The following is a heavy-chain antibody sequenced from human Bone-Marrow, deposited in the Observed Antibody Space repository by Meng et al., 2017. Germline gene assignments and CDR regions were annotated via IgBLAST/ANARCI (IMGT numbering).Heavy chain of an antibody. CDR3: ARLDGSGSYYKEEWFDP. CDR2: IKQDGSEK. Sequence: GESLKISCAASGFTFSSYWMSWVRQAPGKGLEWVANIKQDGSEKYYVDSVKGRFTISRDNAKNSLYLQMNSLRAEDTAVYYCARLDGSGSYYKEEWFDPWGQGTLVTVSS. V-gene: IGHV3-7*01. J-gene: IGHJ5*02. CDR1: GFTFSSYW. D-gene: IGHD3-10*01.